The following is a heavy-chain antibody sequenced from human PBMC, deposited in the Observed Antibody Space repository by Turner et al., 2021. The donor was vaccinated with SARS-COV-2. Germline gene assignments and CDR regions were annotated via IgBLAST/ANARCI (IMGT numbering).Heavy chain of an antibody. CDR1: GFTFSSYG. CDR3: AREGGVGATTGFDI. J-gene: IGHJ3*02. CDR2: IWYDGSNK. Sequence: VQLVESGGGVVQPGRSLRLSCAASGFTFSSYGMHWVRQAPGKGLEWVAVIWYDGSNKYYADSVKGRFTISRDNSKNTLYLQMNSLRAEDTAVYYCAREGGVGATTGFDIWGQGTMVTVSS. D-gene: IGHD1-26*01. V-gene: IGHV3-33*01.